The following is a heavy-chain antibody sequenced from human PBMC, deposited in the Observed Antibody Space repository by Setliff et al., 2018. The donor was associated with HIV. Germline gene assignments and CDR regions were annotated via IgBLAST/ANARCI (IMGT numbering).Heavy chain of an antibody. CDR1: GDSINTDVVS. CDR2: IYYSGST. CDR3: ASRAYYYDSSGYLREEGFDP. D-gene: IGHD3-22*01. J-gene: IGHJ5*02. Sequence: PSETLSLTCTVSGDSINTDVVSWSWIRQPPGKGLEWIGSIYYSGSTNYNPSLKSRVTISVDTSKNQFSLKLSSVTAADAAVYYCASRAYYYDSSGYLREEGFDPWGQGTLVTVSS. V-gene: IGHV4-61*08.